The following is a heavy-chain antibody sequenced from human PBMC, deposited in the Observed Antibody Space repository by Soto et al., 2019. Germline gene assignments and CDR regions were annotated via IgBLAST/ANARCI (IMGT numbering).Heavy chain of an antibody. D-gene: IGHD3-22*01. CDR1: GVDCSIIC. CDR3: ARVATSGYYTSDY. J-gene: IGHJ4*02. CDR2: MCNSPEDI. V-gene: IGHV3-11*06. Sequence: GSLRICGAATGVDCSIICMSWIRQTNGKGLEWVSHMCNSPEDIKYADSVKGRFTISRDNAKNSLYLQMNSLRAEDTAVFYCARVATSGYYTSDYWGQGTLVTVSS.